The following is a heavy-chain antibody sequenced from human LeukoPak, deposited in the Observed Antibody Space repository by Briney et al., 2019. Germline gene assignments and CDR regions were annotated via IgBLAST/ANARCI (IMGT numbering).Heavy chain of an antibody. CDR1: GVSISSSNSY. V-gene: IGHV4-39*01. CDR2: IYYSGNT. J-gene: IGHJ4*02. Sequence: SETLSLTCTVSGVSISSSNSYWGWIRQPPGKGLEWIGSIYYSGNTYYNASLKSQVSISIDTSKNQFSLRLTSVTAADTVVYYCARQTGSGLFILPGGQGTLVTVSS. CDR3: ARQTGSGLFILP. D-gene: IGHD3/OR15-3a*01.